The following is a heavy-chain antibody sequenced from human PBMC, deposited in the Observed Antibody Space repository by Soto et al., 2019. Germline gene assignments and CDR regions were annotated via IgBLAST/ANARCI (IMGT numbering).Heavy chain of an antibody. CDR3: ARYLYSWYYESSGYNWFDP. J-gene: IGHJ5*02. Sequence: ASVKVSCKASGYTFTSYAMHWVRQAPGQRLEWMGWINAGNGNTKYSQKFQGRVTITRDTSASTAYMELSSLRSEDTAVYYCARYLYSWYYESSGYNWFDPWGQGTQVTVSS. V-gene: IGHV1-3*01. D-gene: IGHD3-22*01. CDR2: INAGNGNT. CDR1: GYTFTSYA.